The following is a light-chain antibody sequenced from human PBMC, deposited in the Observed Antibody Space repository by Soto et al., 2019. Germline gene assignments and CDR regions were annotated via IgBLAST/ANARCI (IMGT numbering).Light chain of an antibody. V-gene: IGKV1-5*01. CDR1: QTIIGW. CDR2: DAS. CDR3: LQYAVYHRT. J-gene: IGKJ1*01. Sequence: DIQMTQSPATLSLSVGDTVTITCRASQTIIGWLAWYQQRPGQAPSLLIFDASTMESGVPSRFSGSGSGTTFTLTISSLQSDDFAAYYCLQYAVYHRTFGQGTKVDIK.